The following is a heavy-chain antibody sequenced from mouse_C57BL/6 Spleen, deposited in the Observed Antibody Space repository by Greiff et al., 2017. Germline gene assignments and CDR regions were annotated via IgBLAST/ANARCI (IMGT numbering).Heavy chain of an antibody. CDR3: ARGEDDYGSSYYFDY. D-gene: IGHD1-1*01. CDR1: GYTFTSYW. Sequence: QVQLQQPGAELVRPGSSVKLSCTASGYTFTSYWMDWVKQRPGQGLEWIGNIYPSDSETHYNQKFKDKATLTVDKSSSTAYMQLSSLTSEASAVYYSARGEDDYGSSYYFDYWGQGTTLTVSS. V-gene: IGHV1-61*01. CDR2: IYPSDSET. J-gene: IGHJ2*01.